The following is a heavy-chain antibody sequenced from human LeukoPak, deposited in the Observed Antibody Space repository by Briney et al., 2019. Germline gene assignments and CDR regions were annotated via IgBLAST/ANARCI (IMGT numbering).Heavy chain of an antibody. V-gene: IGHV4-34*01. CDR1: GGSFSGYY. J-gene: IGHJ4*02. D-gene: IGHD3-3*01. Sequence: PSETLSLTCAVYGGSFSGYYWSWIRQPPGKRLEWIGEINHSGSTNYNPSLKSRVTISVDTSKNQFSLKLSSVTAADTAVYYCARDRSIGGSYYDFWSGPRHTYYFDYWGQGTLVTVSS. CDR3: ARDRSIGGSYYDFWSGPRHTYYFDY. CDR2: INHSGST.